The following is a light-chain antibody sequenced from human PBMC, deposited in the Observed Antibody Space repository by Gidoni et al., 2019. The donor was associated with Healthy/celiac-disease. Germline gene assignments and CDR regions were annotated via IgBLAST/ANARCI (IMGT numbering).Light chain of an antibody. CDR1: QSLVYSEGNTY. CDR2: KVS. V-gene: IGKV2-30*01. Sequence: DVVMTQSPLSLPVTLGQPASISCRSSQSLVYSEGNTYVNWFQQRPGQSPRRLIYKVSNRDSGVPDRFSGSGSGTDFTLKISRVEAEDVGVYYCMQGTHWPPTFGGGTKVEIK. J-gene: IGKJ4*02. CDR3: MQGTHWPPT.